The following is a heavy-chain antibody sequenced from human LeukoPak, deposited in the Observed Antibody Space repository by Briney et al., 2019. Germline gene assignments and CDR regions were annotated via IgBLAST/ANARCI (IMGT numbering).Heavy chain of an antibody. CDR2: INHNGNVN. Sequence: PGGSLRLSCAASGFTFSSYWMNWARQAPGKGLEWVASINHNGNVNYYVDSVKGRFTISRDNAKNSLYPQMNSLRAEDTAVYYCARRYFDYWGQGTLVTVSS. CDR1: GFTFSSYW. V-gene: IGHV3-7*03. CDR3: ARRYFDY. J-gene: IGHJ4*02.